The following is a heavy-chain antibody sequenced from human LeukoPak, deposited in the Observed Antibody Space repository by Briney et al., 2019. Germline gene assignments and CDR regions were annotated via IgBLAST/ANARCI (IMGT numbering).Heavy chain of an antibody. CDR1: GGSISGSSYF. J-gene: IGHJ4*02. V-gene: IGHV4-39*01. CDR2: IYYSGNT. CDR3: ARLKEGIDY. D-gene: IGHD3-10*01. Sequence: SETLPLTCAVSGGSISGSSYFWGWIRQPPGKGLEWTGSIYYSGNTYYNPSLKSRVTISVDTSKNQFSLKLSSVTAADTAVYYCARLKEGIDYWGQGTLVTVS.